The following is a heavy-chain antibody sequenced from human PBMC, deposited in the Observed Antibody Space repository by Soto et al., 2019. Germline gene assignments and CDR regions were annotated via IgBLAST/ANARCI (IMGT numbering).Heavy chain of an antibody. CDR3: ARSRANYYDSRGYYYSPFDY. CDR2: IIPMFGTA. CDR1: GGTFSSYA. Sequence: QVQLVQSGAEVKKPGSSVKVSCKTSGGTFSSYAISWVRQAPGQGLEWMGGIIPMFGTANYAQKFQGRVTIPGDEPTRTAYMELGSLRSEDTAVYYCARSRANYYDSRGYYYSPFDYWGQGTLVTVSS. D-gene: IGHD3-22*01. J-gene: IGHJ4*02. V-gene: IGHV1-69*12.